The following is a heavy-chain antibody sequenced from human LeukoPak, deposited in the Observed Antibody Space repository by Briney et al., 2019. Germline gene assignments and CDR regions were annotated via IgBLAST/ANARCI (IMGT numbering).Heavy chain of an antibody. CDR3: AGGGTAMVPVDY. D-gene: IGHD5-18*01. J-gene: IGHJ4*02. V-gene: IGHV4-34*01. Sequence: PSETLSLTCAVYGGSFSGYYWSWIRQPPGKGLEWIGEINHSGSTNYNPSLKSRVTISVDTSKNQFSLKLSSVTATDTAVYYCAGGGTAMVPVDYWGQGTLVTVSS. CDR1: GGSFSGYY. CDR2: INHSGST.